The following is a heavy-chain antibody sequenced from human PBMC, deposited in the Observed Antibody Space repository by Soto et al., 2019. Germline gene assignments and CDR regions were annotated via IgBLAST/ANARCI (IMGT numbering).Heavy chain of an antibody. CDR1: GGSFTGYY. D-gene: IGHD3-10*01. CDR3: ARVRKGPLWFGEHPFDY. CDR2: INHSGST. V-gene: IGHV4-34*01. Sequence: SETLSLTCAVYGGSFTGYYWSWIRLPPGKGLEWIGEINHSGSTNCNPSLKSRVTISVDTSKNQFSLKLSSVTAADTAVYYCARVRKGPLWFGEHPFDYWGQGTLVTVSS. J-gene: IGHJ4*02.